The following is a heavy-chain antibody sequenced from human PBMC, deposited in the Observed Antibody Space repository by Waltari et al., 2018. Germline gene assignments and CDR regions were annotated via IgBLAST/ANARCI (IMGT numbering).Heavy chain of an antibody. J-gene: IGHJ2*01. V-gene: IGHV4-38-2*01. Sequence: QVQLQESGPGLVKPSETLSLTCAVSGYSISSGYYWGWIRQPPGKGLEWIGSIYHSGSTYYNPSLKSRVTISVDTSKNQFSLKLSSVTAADTAVYYCARHLLGGNSLNWYFDLWGRGTLVTVSS. D-gene: IGHD2-21*02. CDR2: IYHSGST. CDR1: GYSISSGYY. CDR3: ARHLLGGNSLNWYFDL.